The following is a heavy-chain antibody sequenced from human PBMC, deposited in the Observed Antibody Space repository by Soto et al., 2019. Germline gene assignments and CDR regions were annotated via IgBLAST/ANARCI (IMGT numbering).Heavy chain of an antibody. CDR2: MNPNSGNT. J-gene: IGHJ6*02. CDR1: GYTFTSYD. V-gene: IGHV1-8*01. Sequence: QVQLVQSGAEVKKPGASVKVSCKASGYTFTSYDINWVRQATGQGLEWMGWMNPNSGNTGYAQKFQGRVTMTRNTSISTAYMELSSLRSEDTAVYYCARVTQQQLWYYYYGMDVWGQGTTVTVSS. D-gene: IGHD6-13*01. CDR3: ARVTQQQLWYYYYGMDV.